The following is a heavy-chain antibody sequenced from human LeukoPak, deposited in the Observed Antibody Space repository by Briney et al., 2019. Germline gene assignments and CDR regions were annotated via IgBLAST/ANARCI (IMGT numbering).Heavy chain of an antibody. CDR1: GGTFSSYA. CDR2: IIPILGIA. Sequence: SVKVSCKASGGTFSSYAISWVRQAPGQGLEWMGRIIPILGIANYAQKFQGRVTITADKSTSTAYMELSSLRAEDTAVYYCARVESGGSCYDYWGQGTLVTVSS. CDR3: ARVESGGSCYDY. J-gene: IGHJ4*02. V-gene: IGHV1-69*04. D-gene: IGHD2-15*01.